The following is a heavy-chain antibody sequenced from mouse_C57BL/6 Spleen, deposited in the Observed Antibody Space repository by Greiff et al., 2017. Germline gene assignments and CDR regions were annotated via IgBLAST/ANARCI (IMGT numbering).Heavy chain of an antibody. J-gene: IGHJ1*03. D-gene: IGHD4-1*01. CDR3: ASTGTFYWYFGV. CDR1: GFNIKDYY. V-gene: IGHV14-2*01. Sequence: EVKVVESGAELVKPGASVKLSCTASGFNIKDYYMHWVKQRTEQGLEWIGRIDPEDGETKYAPKFQGKATITADTSSNTAYLQLSSLTSEDTAVYYCASTGTFYWYFGVWGTGTTVTVSS. CDR2: IDPEDGET.